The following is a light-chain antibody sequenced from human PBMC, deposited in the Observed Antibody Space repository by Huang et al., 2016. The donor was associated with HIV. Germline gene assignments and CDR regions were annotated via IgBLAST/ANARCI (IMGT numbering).Light chain of an antibody. J-gene: IGKJ3*01. CDR2: AAS. Sequence: DIQMTQSPSSLSASVGDRVIITCRASQSISSYLTWYQQQPAKAPNLLIYAASSLQSGVPSRFSGSGSGTDFTLTIRSLQPEDFATYYCQQSYSNTFTFGAGTKVDVK. V-gene: IGKV1-39*01. CDR3: QQSYSNTFT. CDR1: QSISSY.